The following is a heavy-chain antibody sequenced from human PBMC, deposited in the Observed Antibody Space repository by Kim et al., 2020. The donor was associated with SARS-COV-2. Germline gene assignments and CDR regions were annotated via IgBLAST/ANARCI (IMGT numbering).Heavy chain of an antibody. D-gene: IGHD1-20*01. V-gene: IGHV3-74*01. CDR2: INSEGSYT. CDR1: GYTFSNYW. CDR3: ATFGYNWGESY. Sequence: GGSLRLSCVVSGYTFSNYWFHWVRQAPAEGLVWVSRINSEGSYTANADFVKGRFTISRDNAKNTLYLQMNSLGVEDTAVYYCATFGYNWGESYWGQGTLVTVSS. J-gene: IGHJ4*02.